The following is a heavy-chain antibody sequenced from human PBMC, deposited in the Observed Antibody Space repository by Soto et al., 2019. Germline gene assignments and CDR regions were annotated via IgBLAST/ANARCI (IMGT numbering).Heavy chain of an antibody. D-gene: IGHD2-15*01. CDR2: IYPDDSDI. CDR1: GYSFTSYW. V-gene: IGHV5-51*01. Sequence: GESLKISCKGSGYSFTSYWIYWMRQMPGKGLECVGIIYPDDSDIRYSPSFHGHVHISADRSSSTAFLQWSSLKASDTAIYYCARSLYCIGSSCYLHTRGRGTRVTGSS. CDR3: ARSLYCIGSSCYLHT. J-gene: IGHJ1*01.